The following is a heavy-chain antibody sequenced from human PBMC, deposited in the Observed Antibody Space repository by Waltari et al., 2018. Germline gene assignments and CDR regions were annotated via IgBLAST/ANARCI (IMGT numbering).Heavy chain of an antibody. D-gene: IGHD3-22*01. Sequence: QVQLVQSGAEVKKPGASVKVSCKASGYTFTGYYMHWVRQAPGQGLEWRGWINPNKGGTNYAQKFKGRVTMTRDTSISTAYMELSRLRSDDTAVDYCARAGDYYDSSGYHFDYWGQGTLVTVSS. CDR1: GYTFTGYY. CDR2: INPNKGGT. J-gene: IGHJ4*02. V-gene: IGHV1-2*02. CDR3: ARAGDYYDSSGYHFDY.